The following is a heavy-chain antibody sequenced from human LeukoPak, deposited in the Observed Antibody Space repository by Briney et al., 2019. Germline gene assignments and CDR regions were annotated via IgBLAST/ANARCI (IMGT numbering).Heavy chain of an antibody. V-gene: IGHV4-34*01. D-gene: IGHD3-10*01. Sequence: SETLSLTCAVYGGSFSGYYWSWIRQPPGKGLEWIGEINHSGGTNYNPSLKSRVTISVDTSKNQFSLKLSSVTAADTAVYYCARGLRGFDYFDYWGQGTLATVSS. J-gene: IGHJ4*02. CDR2: INHSGGT. CDR1: GGSFSGYY. CDR3: ARGLRGFDYFDY.